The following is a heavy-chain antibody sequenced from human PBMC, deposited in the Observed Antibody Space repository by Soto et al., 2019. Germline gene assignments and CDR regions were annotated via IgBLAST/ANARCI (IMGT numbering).Heavy chain of an antibody. CDR3: AGRPSPRGYSYGPLDY. CDR1: GGSISSSSYY. Sequence: QLQLQESGPGLVKPSETLSLTCTVSGGSISSSSYYWGWIRQPPGKGLEWIGSIYYSGSTYYNPSLKSRVTISVDTSKNQFSLKLSSVTDADTAVYYCAGRPSPRGYSYGPLDYWGQGSLVTVSS. D-gene: IGHD5-18*01. J-gene: IGHJ4*02. CDR2: IYYSGST. V-gene: IGHV4-39*01.